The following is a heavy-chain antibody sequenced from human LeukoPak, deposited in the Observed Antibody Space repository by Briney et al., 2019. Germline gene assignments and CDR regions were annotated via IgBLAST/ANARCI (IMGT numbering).Heavy chain of an antibody. V-gene: IGHV3-30-3*01. J-gene: IGHJ4*02. D-gene: IGHD2-21*02. Sequence: GRSLRLSCAASGFTFSSYAMHWVRQAPGKGLEWVAVISYDGSNKYYADSVKGRFTISRDNSKNTLYLQMNSLRAEDTAVYYCAREAVVTATLDYWGQGTLVTVSS. CDR3: AREAVVTATLDY. CDR1: GFTFSSYA. CDR2: ISYDGSNK.